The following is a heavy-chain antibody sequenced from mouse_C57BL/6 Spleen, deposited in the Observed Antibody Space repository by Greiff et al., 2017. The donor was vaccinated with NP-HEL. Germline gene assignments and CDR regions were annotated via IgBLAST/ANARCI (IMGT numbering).Heavy chain of an antibody. CDR3: AYSSDYAMDY. D-gene: IGHD3-2*02. Sequence: VQLQQSVAELVRPGASVKLSCTASGFNIKNTYMPWVKQRPEQGLEWIGRIDPANGNTKYAPKFQGKATITADTSSNTAYLQLSSLTSEDTAIYYCAYSSDYAMDYWGQGTSVTVSS. CDR2: IDPANGNT. J-gene: IGHJ4*01. CDR1: GFNIKNTY. V-gene: IGHV14-3*01.